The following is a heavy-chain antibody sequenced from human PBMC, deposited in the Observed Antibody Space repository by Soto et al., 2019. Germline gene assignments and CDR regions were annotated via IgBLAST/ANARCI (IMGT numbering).Heavy chain of an antibody. Sequence: SETLSLTCTVSGGSINSNNYYWAWIRQPPGKGLAWIASIYYDGSTYYNTSPKSRVTISRDTSKNQFSLRLTSMTAADTAVYYCGKVVVAATRHPDFDSWGQGTLVTVSS. CDR2: IYYDGST. D-gene: IGHD2-15*01. CDR3: GKVVVAATRHPDFDS. J-gene: IGHJ4*02. V-gene: IGHV4-39*01. CDR1: GGSINSNNYY.